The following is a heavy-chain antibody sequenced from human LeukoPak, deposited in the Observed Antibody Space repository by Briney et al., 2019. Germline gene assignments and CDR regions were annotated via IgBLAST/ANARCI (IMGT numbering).Heavy chain of an antibody. V-gene: IGHV6-1*01. D-gene: IGHD6-19*01. Sequence: SQTLSLTCAFSGDSLSRNRAAGHWIRQSPSRGLEWLGRTYYRSKWYSDYALSVKSRISINPDTSKNQCSLHLNSVTPEDTAVDYCARDQGYATGWSDAFDFWGQGTMVAVSS. CDR2: TYYRSKWYS. CDR1: GDSLSRNRAA. J-gene: IGHJ3*01. CDR3: ARDQGYATGWSDAFDF.